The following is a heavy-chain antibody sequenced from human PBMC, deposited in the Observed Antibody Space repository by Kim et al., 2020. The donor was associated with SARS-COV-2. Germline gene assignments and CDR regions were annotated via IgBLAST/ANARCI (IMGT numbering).Heavy chain of an antibody. V-gene: IGHV4-59*01. D-gene: IGHD6-19*01. J-gene: IGHJ4*02. Sequence: NYTPSLKSRVTISVDTSKNQFSLKLSSVTAADTAVYYCARDSSGLYYFDYWGQGTLVTVSS. CDR3: ARDSSGLYYFDY.